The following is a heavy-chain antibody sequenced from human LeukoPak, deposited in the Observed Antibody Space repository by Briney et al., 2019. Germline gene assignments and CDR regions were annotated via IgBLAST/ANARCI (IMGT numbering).Heavy chain of an antibody. CDR3: ARHGTPGTNLNWFDP. J-gene: IGHJ5*02. D-gene: IGHD1-1*01. CDR2: IYYSGST. CDR1: GGSISSYY. V-gene: IGHV4-59*01. Sequence: SETLSLTCTVSGGSISSYYWSWIRQPPGKGLEWIGYIYYSGSTNYNPSLKSRVTISVDTSKNQFSLKLSSVTAADTAVYYCARHGTPGTNLNWFDPWAREPWSPSPQ.